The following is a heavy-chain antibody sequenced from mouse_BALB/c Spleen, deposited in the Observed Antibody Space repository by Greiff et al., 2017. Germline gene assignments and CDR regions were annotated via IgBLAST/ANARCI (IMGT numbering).Heavy chain of an antibody. CDR1: GYTFTDYA. Sequence: VQLQQSGAELVRPGVSVKISCKGSGYTFTDYAMHWVKQSHAKSLEWIGVISTYYGDASYNQKFKGKATMTVDKSSSTAYMELARLTSEDSAIYYCAGNSPEVYAMDYWGQGTSVTVSS. CDR2: ISTYYGDA. V-gene: IGHV1S137*01. CDR3: AGNSPEVYAMDY. D-gene: IGHD6-1*01. J-gene: IGHJ4*01.